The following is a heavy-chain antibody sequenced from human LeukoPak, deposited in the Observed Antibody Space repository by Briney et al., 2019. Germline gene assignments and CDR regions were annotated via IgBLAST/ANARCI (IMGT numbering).Heavy chain of an antibody. Sequence: GGSLRLSCAASGFTFSSYSMNWVRQAPGKGLEWVSSISSSSSNIYYADSVKGRFTISRDNAKNSLYLQMNSLRAEDTAVYYCARDLGSRFGDSTKPYYFDYWGQGTLVTVSS. V-gene: IGHV3-21*01. D-gene: IGHD3-10*01. CDR1: GFTFSSYS. J-gene: IGHJ4*02. CDR3: ARDLGSRFGDSTKPYYFDY. CDR2: ISSSSSNI.